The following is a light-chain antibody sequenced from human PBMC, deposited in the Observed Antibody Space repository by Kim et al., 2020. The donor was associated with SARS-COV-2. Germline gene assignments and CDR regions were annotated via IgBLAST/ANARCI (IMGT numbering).Light chain of an antibody. CDR1: CIDFGGDNL. CDR2: DVI. V-gene: IGLV2-11*01. Sequence: GQFVPISCTGSCIDFGGDNLVSWYHQHPGNAPKVMIYDVIKWPSGVPDRFSGSKSGNTASLTISGLQAEDEADYYCCSYAGSNTLVFGGGTQLTVL. CDR3: CSYAGSNTLV. J-gene: IGLJ2*01.